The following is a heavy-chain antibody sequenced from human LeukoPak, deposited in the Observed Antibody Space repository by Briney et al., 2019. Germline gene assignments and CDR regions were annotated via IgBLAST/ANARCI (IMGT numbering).Heavy chain of an antibody. V-gene: IGHV3-33*01. J-gene: IGHJ4*02. D-gene: IGHD3-10*01. CDR3: ARGIFGSGSYPDF. CDR2: IWHDGSHK. CDR1: GFSFDTYA. Sequence: GGSPRLSCAASGFSFDTYAMHWVRQAPGQGLEWVALIWHDGSHKFYSNSVRGQFTISRDNSKNTVYLQMNNLRPDDTAVYYCARGIFGSGSYPDFWGQGTLVTVSS.